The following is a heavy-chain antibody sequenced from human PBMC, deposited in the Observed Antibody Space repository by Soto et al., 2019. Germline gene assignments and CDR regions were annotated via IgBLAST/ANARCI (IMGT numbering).Heavy chain of an antibody. CDR3: LRQGNHLGELVYYCYYMDV. CDR1: CISISSSSYY. Sequence: PSATLSLTCTVSCISISSSSYYWAWICKPPGNGLEWIGSIYYSWSTYYNPSLKSRITISVDTSKNQFSLKLSSVTAADTAVYYCLRQGNHLGELVYYCYYMDVWGKGTTVSVSS. V-gene: IGHV4-39*01. J-gene: IGHJ6*03. D-gene: IGHD3-10*01. CDR2: IYYSWST.